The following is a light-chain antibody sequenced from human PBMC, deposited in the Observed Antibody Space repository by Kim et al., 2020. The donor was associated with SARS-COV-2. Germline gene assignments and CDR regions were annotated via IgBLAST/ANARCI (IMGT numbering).Light chain of an antibody. J-gene: IGLJ2*01. V-gene: IGLV3-19*01. Sequence: SSELTQDPAVSVALGQTVRITCQGDSLRSYYATWYQQKPGQAPILLIYGKNNRPSEIPDRFPGSSSGNTASLTITWTQAGDEADYYCNSRDTNDIVLFGG. CDR3: NSRDTNDIVL. CDR2: GKN. CDR1: SLRSYY.